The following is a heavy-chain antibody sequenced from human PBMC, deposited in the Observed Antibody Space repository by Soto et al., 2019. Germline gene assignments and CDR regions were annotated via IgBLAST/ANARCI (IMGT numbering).Heavy chain of an antibody. D-gene: IGHD2-8*01. V-gene: IGHV1-69*12. CDR2: IIPIFGTA. Sequence: QVQLVQSGAEVKKPGSSVKVSCKASGGTFSSYAISWVRQAPGQGLEWMGGIIPIFGTANYAQKFQGRVTITAHESTSTAYMELSSLRSEDTAVYYCARGYCPNGVCYGNWFDPWGQGTLVTVSS. J-gene: IGHJ5*02. CDR1: GGTFSSYA. CDR3: ARGYCPNGVCYGNWFDP.